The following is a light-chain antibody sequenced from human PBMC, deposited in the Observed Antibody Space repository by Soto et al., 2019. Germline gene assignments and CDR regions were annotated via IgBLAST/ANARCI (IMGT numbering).Light chain of an antibody. CDR1: QSVLYNSNNRNY. Sequence: DIVMTQSPDSLAVSLGERATINCKSSQSVLYNSNNRNYLAWYQLKPGQPPKLLISWASTRESGVPARFSGSGSGTDFTLTISSLQAEDVAVYYCQQYYRTPPTFGQGTKVEIK. J-gene: IGKJ1*01. CDR3: QQYYRTPPT. V-gene: IGKV4-1*01. CDR2: WAS.